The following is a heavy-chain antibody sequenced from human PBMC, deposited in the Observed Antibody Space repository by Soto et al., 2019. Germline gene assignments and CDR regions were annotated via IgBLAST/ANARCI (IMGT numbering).Heavy chain of an antibody. D-gene: IGHD3-9*01. V-gene: IGHV4-59*03. CDR2: VYFSGST. CDR3: AAYDSEGYFDY. Sequence: PSETLSLTCIVSGDSITNFHWSWIRQPPGKGLEWIGYVYFSGSTKYNPSLKSRVIMSMDTSKNEFSLKLTSVTAADSAAYFCAAYDSEGYFDYWGQGALVTVSS. J-gene: IGHJ4*02. CDR1: GDSITNFH.